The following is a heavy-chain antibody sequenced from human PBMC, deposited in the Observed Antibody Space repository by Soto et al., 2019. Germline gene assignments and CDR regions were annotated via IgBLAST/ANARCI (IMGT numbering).Heavy chain of an antibody. J-gene: IGHJ4*02. Sequence: QVQLVQSGAEVKKPGSSVKVSCKASGGTFSSYTISWVRQAPGQGLEWMGRIFPILGIANYAQKFQGRVTITADKSTSTAYMELSSLRSEDTAVYYCARVWCGGSCHLDYWGQGTLVTVSS. CDR3: ARVWCGGSCHLDY. V-gene: IGHV1-69*02. CDR2: IFPILGIA. D-gene: IGHD2-15*01. CDR1: GGTFSSYT.